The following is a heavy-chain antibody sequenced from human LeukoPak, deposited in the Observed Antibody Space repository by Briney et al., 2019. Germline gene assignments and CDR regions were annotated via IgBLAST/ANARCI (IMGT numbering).Heavy chain of an antibody. CDR1: GFTFSDYY. D-gene: IGHD6-13*01. CDR2: SSSSGSTI. V-gene: IGHV3-11*01. J-gene: IGHJ5*02. CDR3: ARDRAIAAAGTLSRIDP. Sequence: GGSLRLSCAASGFTFSDYYMSWIRQAPGKGLEWVSYSSSSGSTIYYADSVKGRFTISRDNAKNSLYLQMNSLRAEDTAVYYCARDRAIAAAGTLSRIDPWGQGTLVTVSS.